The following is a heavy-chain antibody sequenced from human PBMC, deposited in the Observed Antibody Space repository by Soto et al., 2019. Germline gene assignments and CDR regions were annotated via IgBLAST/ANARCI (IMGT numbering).Heavy chain of an antibody. CDR2: MNPNSGNT. D-gene: IGHD3-10*01. J-gene: IGHJ4*02. CDR3: ARERSSGSYPYPDY. V-gene: IGHV1-8*01. Sequence: QVQLVQSGAEVKKPGASVKVSCKASGYTFTSYDINWVRQATGQGLEWMGWMNPNSGNTGYAQKIQGRVTMTRNTSISTAYMELISPRSEDTAVYYCARERSSGSYPYPDYWGQGTLVTVSS. CDR1: GYTFTSYD.